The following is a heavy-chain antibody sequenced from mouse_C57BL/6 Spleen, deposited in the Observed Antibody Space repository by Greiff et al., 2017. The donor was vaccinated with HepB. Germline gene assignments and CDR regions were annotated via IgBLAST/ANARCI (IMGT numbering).Heavy chain of an antibody. CDR2: IDPEDGDT. V-gene: IGHV14-1*01. CDR1: GFNIQDYY. Sequence: EVQLQQSGAELVRPGASVKLSCPASGFNIQDYYMHWVKQRPEQGLEWTGRIDPEDGDTEYAPKFQGKATMTADTSSNAAYLERSSLTSEVTAGDVCTTGDYVSSPVAYWGQGTLVTVAA. D-gene: IGHD1-1*01. CDR3: TTGDYVSSPVAY. J-gene: IGHJ3*01.